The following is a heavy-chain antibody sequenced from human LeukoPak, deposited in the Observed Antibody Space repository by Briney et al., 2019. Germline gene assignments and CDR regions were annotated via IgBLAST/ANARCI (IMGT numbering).Heavy chain of an antibody. Sequence: SSETLSLTCTVSGGSISSYYWNWIRQPPGKGLEWIGYISYSGITNYNPSLKSRVTISIDTSKKQFSLKLRSVTAADTAVYYCARESVAGISGGYSDYWAREPWPPSPQ. J-gene: IGHJ4*02. D-gene: IGHD6-19*01. CDR1: GGSISSYY. CDR3: ARESVAGISGGYSDY. V-gene: IGHV4-59*12. CDR2: ISYSGIT.